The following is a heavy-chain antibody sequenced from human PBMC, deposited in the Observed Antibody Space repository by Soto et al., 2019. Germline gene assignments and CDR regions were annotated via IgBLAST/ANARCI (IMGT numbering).Heavy chain of an antibody. J-gene: IGHJ4*02. CDR1: GFTFSSYS. CDR3: ARGGITGTTAKY. CDR2: IKQDGSEK. V-gene: IGHV3-7*01. Sequence: GGSLRLSCAASGFTFSSYSMNWVRQAPGKGLEWVANIKQDGSEKYYVDSVKGRFTISRDNAKNSLYLQMNSLRAEDTAVYYCARGGITGTTAKYWGQGTLVTVSS. D-gene: IGHD1-7*01.